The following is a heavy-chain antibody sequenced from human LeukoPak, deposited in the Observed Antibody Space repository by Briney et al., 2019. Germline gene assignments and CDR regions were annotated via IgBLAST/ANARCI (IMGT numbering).Heavy chain of an antibody. Sequence: PGGSLRLSCVASGFTYNSYTMSWVRQAPGKGLEWVSSIGGSSDDTYYADSVKGRFTISRDNSKNTVYLQMNSLRAEDTAVYYCARDNSPSTYYDILTGYYPYYYYGMDVWGQGTTVTVSS. V-gene: IGHV3-23*01. CDR2: IGGSSDDT. D-gene: IGHD3-9*01. J-gene: IGHJ6*02. CDR3: ARDNSPSTYYDILTGYYPYYYYGMDV. CDR1: GFTYNSYT.